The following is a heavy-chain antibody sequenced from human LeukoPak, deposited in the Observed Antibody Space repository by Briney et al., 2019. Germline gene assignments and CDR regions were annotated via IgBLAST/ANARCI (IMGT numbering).Heavy chain of an antibody. CDR3: ARGPHFGNCSGGSCYSSNWFDP. J-gene: IGHJ5*02. CDR1: GGSFSGYY. V-gene: IGHV4-34*01. D-gene: IGHD2-15*01. CDR2: IDHSGST. Sequence: SETLSLTCAVYGGSFSGYYWSWIRQPPGKGLEWIGEIDHSGSTNYNPSLKSRVTISVDTSKNQFSLKLSSVTAADTAVYYCARGPHFGNCSGGSCYSSNWFDPWGQGTLVTVSS.